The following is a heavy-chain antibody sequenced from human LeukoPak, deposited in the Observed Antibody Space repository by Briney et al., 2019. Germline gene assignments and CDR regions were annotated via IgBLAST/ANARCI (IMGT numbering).Heavy chain of an antibody. CDR1: GITFSSHA. Sequence: GGSLRLSCAASGITFSSHAMTWVRQAPGKGLEWVAAIRGNGATTDYADSVKGRFTISRDNSKSTLYLQMNSLRAEDTAVYYCAKVMIGWFDPWGQGTLVTVSS. CDR2: IRGNGATT. J-gene: IGHJ5*02. V-gene: IGHV3-23*01. D-gene: IGHD3-22*01. CDR3: AKVMIGWFDP.